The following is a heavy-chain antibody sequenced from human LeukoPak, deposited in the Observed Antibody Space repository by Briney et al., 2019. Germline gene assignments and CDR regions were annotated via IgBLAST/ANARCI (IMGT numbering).Heavy chain of an antibody. CDR3: ARHTVAGSSY. CDR2: INHSGST. CDR1: GGSFSGYY. J-gene: IGHJ4*02. Sequence: PSETLSLTCAVYGGSFSGYYWSWIRQPPGKGLEWIGEINHSGSTNYNPSLKSQVTISVDTSKNQFSLKLSSVTAADTAVYCCARHTVAGSSYWGQGTLVTVSS. V-gene: IGHV4-34*01. D-gene: IGHD6-19*01.